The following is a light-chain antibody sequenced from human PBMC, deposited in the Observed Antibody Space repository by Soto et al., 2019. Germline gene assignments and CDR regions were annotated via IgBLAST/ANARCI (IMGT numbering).Light chain of an antibody. V-gene: IGKV3-15*01. CDR1: RNVDTD. J-gene: IGKJ1*01. Sequence: EILMTQSPATLSVSPGDSATLSCRASRNVDTDLAWYQQKPGQAPRLLVFATSARATGVPDRFRGSRSGTDFTLTISSLQPEDSATYYCHQYYNRPPWTFGQGTKVDIK. CDR2: ATS. CDR3: HQYYNRPPWT.